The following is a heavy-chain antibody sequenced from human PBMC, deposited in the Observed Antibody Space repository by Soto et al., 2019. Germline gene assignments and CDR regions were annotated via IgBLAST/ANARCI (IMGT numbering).Heavy chain of an antibody. CDR2: IYPGDSDT. CDR3: ARGIEMARIGWFDP. V-gene: IGHV5-51*01. CDR1: GYSFTSYW. J-gene: IGHJ5*02. D-gene: IGHD5-12*01. Sequence: PGESLKISCKGSGYSFTSYWIGWVRQMPGKGLEWMGIIYPGDSDTGYTPSFQGQVTMSADKSISTAYLQWSSLKASDTAIYYCARGIEMARIGWFDPWGQGTLVTVSS.